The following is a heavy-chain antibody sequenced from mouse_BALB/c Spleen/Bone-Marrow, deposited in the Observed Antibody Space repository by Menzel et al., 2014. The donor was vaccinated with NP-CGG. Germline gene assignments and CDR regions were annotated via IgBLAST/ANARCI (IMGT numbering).Heavy chain of an antibody. CDR2: INSGGVNT. D-gene: IGHD4-1*01. J-gene: IGHJ4*01. CDR3: ARRGNWDGRAAMDY. V-gene: IGHV5-6*02. Sequence: EVKLMESGGDLVKPGGSLKLSCAASGFTFSSYGMSWVRQTPDKRLEWGATINSGGVNTYYIDSVKGRFTISRGNAKNTLYLQMSSLKSEDTAMYHCARRGNWDGRAAMDYWGQGTSVTVSS. CDR1: GFTFSSYG.